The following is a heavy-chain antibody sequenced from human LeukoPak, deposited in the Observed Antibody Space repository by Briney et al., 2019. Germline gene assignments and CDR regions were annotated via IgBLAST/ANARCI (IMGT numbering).Heavy chain of an antibody. V-gene: IGHV4-38-2*01. CDR2: IYHSGST. D-gene: IGHD6-6*01. Sequence: PSETLSLTCAVSGYSISSGYYWGWIRPPPGKGLEWIGSIYHSGSTYYNPSLKSRVTISVDTSKNQFSLKLSSVTAADTAVYYCARQGGYSSSPKFDYWGQGTLVTVSS. J-gene: IGHJ4*02. CDR1: GYSISSGYY. CDR3: ARQGGYSSSPKFDY.